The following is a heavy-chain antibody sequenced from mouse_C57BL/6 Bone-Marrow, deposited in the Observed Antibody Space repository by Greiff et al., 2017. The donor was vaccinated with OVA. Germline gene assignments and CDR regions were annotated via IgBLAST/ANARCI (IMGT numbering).Heavy chain of an antibody. D-gene: IGHD4-1*01. Sequence: VKLQQPGAELVKPGASVKLSCKASGYTFTSYWMHWVKQRPGQGLEWIGMIHPNSGSTNYNEKFKSKATLTVDKSSSTAYMQLSSLTSEDSAVYYCARFTGYYYAMDYWGQGTAVTVSS. J-gene: IGHJ4*01. CDR2: IHPNSGST. CDR1: GYTFTSYW. CDR3: ARFTGYYYAMDY. V-gene: IGHV1-64*01.